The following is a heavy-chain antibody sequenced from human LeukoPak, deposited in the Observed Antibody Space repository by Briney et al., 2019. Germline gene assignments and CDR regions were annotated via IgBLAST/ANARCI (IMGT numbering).Heavy chain of an antibody. CDR2: INPNNDDT. CDR3: VRIYRGPDY. D-gene: IGHD3-10*01. V-gene: IGHV1-2*02. CDR1: GYTFGTHW. Sequence: ASVKVSCKASGYTFGTHWMHWVRQAPGQGLEWMGWINPNNDDTNYAEKFQGRVTMTTDTSITTVYMELTRLRSDDTAMYYCVRIYRGPDYWGQGTLVTVSS. J-gene: IGHJ4*02.